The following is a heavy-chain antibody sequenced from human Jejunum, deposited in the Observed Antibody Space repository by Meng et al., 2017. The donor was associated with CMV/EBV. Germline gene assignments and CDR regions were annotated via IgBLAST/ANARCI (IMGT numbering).Heavy chain of an antibody. V-gene: IGHV3-7*01. CDR1: GVTFNTYG. CDR2: IKEDGSEK. J-gene: IGHJ4*02. CDR3: ATRGQAPAN. Sequence: LSCGVSGVTFNTYGMSWARQAPGKGLEWVANIKEDGSEKQYVDSVKGRFTISRDNAKNSLYLQMNSLRVDDTAVYYCATRGQAPANWDQGTLVTVSS.